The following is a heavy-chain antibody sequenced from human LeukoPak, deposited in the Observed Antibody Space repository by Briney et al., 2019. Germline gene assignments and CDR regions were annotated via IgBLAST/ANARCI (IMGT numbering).Heavy chain of an antibody. J-gene: IGHJ6*02. V-gene: IGHV4-34*01. CDR1: GASFSTYY. CDR2: FNHSGST. Sequence: SETLSLTCTVYGASFSTYYWSWIRQSPGKGLEWIGEFNHSGSTNYNPSLKSRVIISIDTSNNQFFLKLSSVTAADTAVYYCARLILTGYYGMDVWGQGTTVTVSS. CDR3: ARLILTGYYGMDV. D-gene: IGHD3-9*01.